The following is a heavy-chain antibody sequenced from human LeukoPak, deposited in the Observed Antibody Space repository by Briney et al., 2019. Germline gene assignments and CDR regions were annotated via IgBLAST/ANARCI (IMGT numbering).Heavy chain of an antibody. J-gene: IGHJ4*02. D-gene: IGHD3-16*01. V-gene: IGHV3-23*01. CDR1: GFSSRNYA. CDR3: AFDWGFDY. Sequence: GGSLRLTCAVSGFSSRNYAMSWVRQAPGKGLEWVSSITSSGDDTFYAPSVKGRFTISRDNTWDTVFLHMNSLRADDTAVYYCAFDWGFDYWGQGTLDSVSS. CDR2: ITSSGDDT.